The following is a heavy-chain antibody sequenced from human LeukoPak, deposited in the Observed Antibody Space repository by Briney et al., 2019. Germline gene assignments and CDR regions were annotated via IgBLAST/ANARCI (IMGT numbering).Heavy chain of an antibody. D-gene: IGHD6-6*01. CDR1: GDSIDSYY. V-gene: IGHV4-59*01. Sequence: PSETLSLTCTVSGDSIDSYYWSWIRQPPGKGLEWLGYIFYTGSTNYNPSLKSRVTMSIDTSKNQFSLKLSSVTAADTAVYYCTRTYSSSSIDYWGQGALVTVSS. CDR2: IFYTGST. J-gene: IGHJ4*02. CDR3: TRTYSSSSIDY.